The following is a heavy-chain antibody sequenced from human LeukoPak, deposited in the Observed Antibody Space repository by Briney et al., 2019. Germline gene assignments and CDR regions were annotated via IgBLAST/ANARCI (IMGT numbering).Heavy chain of an antibody. J-gene: IGHJ4*02. CDR1: GFTFSSYG. CDR2: IRYDGSNK. V-gene: IGHV3-30*02. Sequence: GGSLRLSCAASGFTFSSYGMHWVRQAPGKGLEWVAFIRYDGSNKYYADSVKGRFTISRDNSKNTLYLQMNSLRAEDTAVYYCAKALWFGELLRPFDYWGQGTLVTVSS. D-gene: IGHD3-10*01. CDR3: AKALWFGELLRPFDY.